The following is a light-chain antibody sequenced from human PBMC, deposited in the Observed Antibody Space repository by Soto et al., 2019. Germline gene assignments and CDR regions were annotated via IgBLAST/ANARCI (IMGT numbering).Light chain of an antibody. J-gene: IGKJ4*01. CDR3: QQSYSTAV. V-gene: IGKV1-39*01. CDR1: QSISSY. Sequence: DIQMPQSPSSLSASVGDRVTITCRASQSISSYLNWYQQKPGKAPKLLIYAASSLQSGVPSRFSGSGSGTDFTLTISSLQPEDFATYYCQQSYSTAVFGGGTKVEIK. CDR2: AAS.